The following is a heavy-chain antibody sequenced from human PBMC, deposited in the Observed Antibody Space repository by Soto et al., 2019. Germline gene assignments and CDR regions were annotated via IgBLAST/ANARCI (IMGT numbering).Heavy chain of an antibody. CDR2: IISSSSTI. CDR3: AREADILNWFDP. Sequence: GGSLRLSCAASGFTFSSYSMNWVRQAPGKGLEWFSYIISSSSTIYYADSVKGRFTISRDNAKNSLYLQMNSLRAEDTAVYYCAREADILNWFDPWGQGTLVTVSS. CDR1: GFTFSSYS. V-gene: IGHV3-48*01. J-gene: IGHJ5*02. D-gene: IGHD3-9*01.